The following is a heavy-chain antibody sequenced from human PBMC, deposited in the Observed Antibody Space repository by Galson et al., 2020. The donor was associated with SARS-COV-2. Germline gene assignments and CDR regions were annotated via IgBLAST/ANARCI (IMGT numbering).Heavy chain of an antibody. V-gene: IGHV1-8*01. D-gene: IGHD3-3*01. J-gene: IGHJ6*02. Sequence: ASVKVSCKASGYTFTTYDINWVRQATGQGLEWMGWMNPDNGNTGYAQKFQGRVTMTKDTSIDTAYMELSSLRSEDTAVYYCARDSTSHTLYDFWGGYGYGAYGMDVWGQGTTVTVS. CDR3: ARDSTSHTLYDFWGGYGYGAYGMDV. CDR2: MNPDNGNT. CDR1: GYTFTTYD.